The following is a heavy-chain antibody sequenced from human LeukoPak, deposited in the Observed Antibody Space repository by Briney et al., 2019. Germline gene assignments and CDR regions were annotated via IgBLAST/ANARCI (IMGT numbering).Heavy chain of an antibody. V-gene: IGHV3-33*01. CDR1: GFTFSSYG. D-gene: IGHD2-15*01. Sequence: PGRSLRLSCAASGFTFSSYGMHWVRQAPGKGLEWVAVIWYDGSNKYYADSVKGRFTVSRDNYKNTLYLQMNSLRAEDTAVYYCARVGGSSSPWGQGTLVTVSS. CDR2: IWYDGSNK. CDR3: ARVGGSSSP. J-gene: IGHJ5*02.